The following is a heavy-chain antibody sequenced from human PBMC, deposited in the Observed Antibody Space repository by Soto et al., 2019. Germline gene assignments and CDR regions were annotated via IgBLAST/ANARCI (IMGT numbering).Heavy chain of an antibody. Sequence: ASVKVSCKASGYTFTGYYMHWVRQAPGQGLEWMGWINPNSGGTNYAQKFQGWVTMTRDTSISTAYMELSRLRSDDTAVYYCARARDSSSWSVPDAFDIWGQGTIVTVSS. V-gene: IGHV1-2*04. CDR3: ARARDSSSWSVPDAFDI. CDR2: INPNSGGT. CDR1: GYTFTGYY. D-gene: IGHD6-13*01. J-gene: IGHJ3*02.